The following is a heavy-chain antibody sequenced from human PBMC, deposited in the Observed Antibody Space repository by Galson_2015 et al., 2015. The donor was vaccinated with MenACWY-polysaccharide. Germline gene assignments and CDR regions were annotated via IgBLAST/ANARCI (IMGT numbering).Heavy chain of an antibody. CDR2: ISSDGSST. D-gene: IGHD5-12*01. V-gene: IGHV3-74*01. CDR1: GFTFSSYW. J-gene: IGHJ4*02. Sequence: SLRLSCAASGFTFSSYWMHWVRQVPGKGLVWVSRISSDGSSTSYADSVKGRFTISRDNAKNTLHLQVNSLRVEDTAVYYCARVQGGYNNDWHHPYYFDYWGQGTLVTVSS. CDR3: ARVQGGYNNDWHHPYYFDY.